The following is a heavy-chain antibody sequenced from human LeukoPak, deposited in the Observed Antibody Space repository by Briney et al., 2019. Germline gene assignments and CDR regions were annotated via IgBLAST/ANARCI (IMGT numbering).Heavy chain of an antibody. CDR2: IIPILGTA. V-gene: IGHV1-69*13. CDR1: GGTFSSYA. J-gene: IGHJ4*02. CDR3: ARPTEEMATINSYFHY. D-gene: IGHD5-24*01. Sequence: ASVRVSCKASGGTFSSYAISWVRQAPGQGLEWMGGIIPILGTANYAQKFQGRVTITADESTSTTYMELSSLRSEDTAVYYCARPTEEMATINSYFHYWGQGTLVTVSS.